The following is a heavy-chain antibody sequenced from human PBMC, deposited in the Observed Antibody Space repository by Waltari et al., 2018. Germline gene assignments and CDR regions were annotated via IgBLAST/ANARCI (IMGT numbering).Heavy chain of an antibody. CDR3: ATHASTWYDGDNWFDP. J-gene: IGHJ5*02. V-gene: IGHV4-39*01. CDR2: VYYTGST. D-gene: IGHD1-1*01. Sequence: QLQLQESGPGLVKSSGTLSLTCTVSGDSISRTTYYWAWIRQPPGKGLEWIGNVYYTGSTFYNPSLKSRVTISVDTPNNQFSLELRSVTAADTAVYYCATHASTWYDGDNWFDPWGQGTLVTVSS. CDR1: GDSISRTTYY.